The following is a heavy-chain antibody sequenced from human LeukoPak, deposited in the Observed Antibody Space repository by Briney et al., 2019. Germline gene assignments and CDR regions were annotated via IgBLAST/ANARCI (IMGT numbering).Heavy chain of an antibody. CDR1: GFTFSSYV. CDR2: ISSSSSYI. CDR3: ARGTMLPYYFDY. J-gene: IGHJ4*02. Sequence: PGGSLRLSCAASGFTFSSYVMHWVRQAPGKGLEWVSFISSSSSYIYYADSLKGRFTISRDNAKNSLYLQMNSLRAEDTAVYYCARGTMLPYYFDYWGQGTLVTVSS. D-gene: IGHD3-10*02. V-gene: IGHV3-21*01.